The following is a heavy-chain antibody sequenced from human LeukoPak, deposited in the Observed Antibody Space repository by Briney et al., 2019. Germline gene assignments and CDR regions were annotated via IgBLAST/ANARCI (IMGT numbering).Heavy chain of an antibody. CDR1: GFTFSNYA. CDR2: ICGSDGTT. D-gene: IGHD2-15*01. V-gene: IGHV3-23*01. CDR3: AKGSGGSCFSAIDS. Sequence: PGGSLRLSCAASGFTFSNYAMSWVRQAPGKGLEWVSVICGSDGTTYYADSVKGRFTISRDNSKNTLSLQMNSLRAEDTTVYYCAKGSGGSCFSAIDSWGQGTPVTVSS. J-gene: IGHJ4*02.